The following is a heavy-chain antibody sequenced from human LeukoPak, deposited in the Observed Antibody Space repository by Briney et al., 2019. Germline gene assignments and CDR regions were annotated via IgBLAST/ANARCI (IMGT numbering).Heavy chain of an antibody. Sequence: PSETLSLTCSVSDGSMNSYYWSWIRQSPGKGLEWIGYIYYSGSTNYNPSHKSRVTISVDTSKNQFSLKLSSVTAADTAVYYCARHVWLQPFDYWGQGTLVTVSS. J-gene: IGHJ4*02. CDR1: DGSMNSYY. CDR2: IYYSGST. D-gene: IGHD3-9*01. CDR3: ARHVWLQPFDY. V-gene: IGHV4-59*08.